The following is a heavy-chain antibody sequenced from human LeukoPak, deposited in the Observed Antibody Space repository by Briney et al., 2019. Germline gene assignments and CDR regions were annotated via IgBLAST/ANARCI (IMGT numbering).Heavy chain of an antibody. CDR3: AKIRSITMVRGVIITITYFDY. V-gene: IGHV3-23*01. J-gene: IGHJ4*02. CDR1: GFTFSSYA. D-gene: IGHD3-10*01. Sequence: GGSLRLSCAASGFTFSSYAMSWVRQAPGKGLEWVSAISGSGGSTYYADSVKGRFTISRDNSKNTLYLQMNSLRAEDTAVYYCAKIRSITMVRGVIITITYFDYWGQGTLVTVSS. CDR2: ISGSGGST.